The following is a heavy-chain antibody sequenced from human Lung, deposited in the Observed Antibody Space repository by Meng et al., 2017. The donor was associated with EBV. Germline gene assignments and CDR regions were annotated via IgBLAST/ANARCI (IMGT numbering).Heavy chain of an antibody. D-gene: IGHD6-25*01. Sequence: QVQLGQSGSELKKPGASGRISCKASGYTFTTSGMNWVRQAPGQGLEWMGWINTNTGKPTYAQGLTGRFVFSLDTSVSTAYLQISSLKAEDTAVYYCARDSEAADYWGQGTLVTVSS. CDR1: GYTFTTSG. CDR2: INTNTGKP. J-gene: IGHJ4*02. CDR3: ARDSEAADY. V-gene: IGHV7-4-1*02.